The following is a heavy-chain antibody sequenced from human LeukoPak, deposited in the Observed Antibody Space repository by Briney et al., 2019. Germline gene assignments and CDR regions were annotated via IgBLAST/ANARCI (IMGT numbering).Heavy chain of an antibody. CDR3: ARDTVVAPFDY. Sequence: GGSLRLSCAASGFTFSDYFMSWIRQAPEKGLEWVSYIGPSSGNINYADSVKGRFTVSRDNAKNSVYLQMNSLRAEDTAVYYCARDTVVAPFDYWGQGTLVTVSS. D-gene: IGHD2-15*01. CDR2: IGPSSGNI. CDR1: GFTFSDYF. J-gene: IGHJ4*02. V-gene: IGHV3-11*04.